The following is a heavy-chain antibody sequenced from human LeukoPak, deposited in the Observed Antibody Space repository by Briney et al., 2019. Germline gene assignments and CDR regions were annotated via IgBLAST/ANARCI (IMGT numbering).Heavy chain of an antibody. CDR2: INPNRGGT. CDR3: ASWAYGSGSSNYGMDV. J-gene: IGHJ6*02. Sequence: ASVKVSCKASGYTFTGYYMHWVRQAPGQGLEWMGWINPNRGGTNYAQKFQGRVTMTRDTSISTAYMELSRLRSDDTAVYYCASWAYGSGSSNYGMDVWGQGTTVTVSS. CDR1: GYTFTGYY. D-gene: IGHD3-10*01. V-gene: IGHV1-2*02.